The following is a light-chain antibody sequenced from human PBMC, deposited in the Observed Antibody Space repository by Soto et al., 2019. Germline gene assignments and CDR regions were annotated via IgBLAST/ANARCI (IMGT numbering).Light chain of an antibody. J-gene: IGLJ1*01. Sequence: QSLLTQPASVSGSPGQSITISCTETSSDVGGYNYVSWYQQHPGKAPKLMIYDVSNRPSGVSNRFSGSKSGNTASLTISGLQAEDEADYYCSSYTSSSTYVFGTGTKVTVL. CDR2: DVS. CDR3: SSYTSSSTYV. CDR1: SSDVGGYNY. V-gene: IGLV2-14*01.